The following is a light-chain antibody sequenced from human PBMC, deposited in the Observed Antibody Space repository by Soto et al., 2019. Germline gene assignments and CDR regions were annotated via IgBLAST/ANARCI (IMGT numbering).Light chain of an antibody. Sequence: DLRMTQSPSSVSASLGDRVTITCRATRGLRGSLAWYQQTPGKAPKLLISVTSRLQSGVPSRFSGSVSGTDFTLTIDSLQPEDFATYYCQQGHDWPLTFGQGTRLEIK. CDR3: QQGHDWPLT. CDR1: RGLRGS. CDR2: VTS. J-gene: IGKJ5*01. V-gene: IGKV1-12*01.